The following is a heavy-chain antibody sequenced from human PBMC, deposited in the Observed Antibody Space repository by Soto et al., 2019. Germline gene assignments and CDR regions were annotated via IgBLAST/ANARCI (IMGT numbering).Heavy chain of an antibody. CDR2: INAGNGNT. Sequence: ASVKVSCKASGYTFTSYAMHWVRQAPGQRLEWMGWINAGNGNTKYSQKFQGRVTITRDTSASTAYMELSSLRSEDTAVYYCARGAHSSGWLNGFDPWGQGTLVTVSS. J-gene: IGHJ5*02. CDR1: GYTFTSYA. D-gene: IGHD6-19*01. CDR3: ARGAHSSGWLNGFDP. V-gene: IGHV1-3*01.